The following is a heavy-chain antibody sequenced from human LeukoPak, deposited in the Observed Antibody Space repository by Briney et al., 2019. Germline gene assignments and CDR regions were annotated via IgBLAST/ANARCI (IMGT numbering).Heavy chain of an antibody. Sequence: PSETLSLTCAVSGGSISSGGYSWSWIRQPPGKGLEWIGYIYHSGSTYYNPSLKSRVTISVDRSKNQFSLKLSSVTAADTAVYYCARVTMVRGVIRFDPWGQGTLVTXSS. D-gene: IGHD3-10*01. CDR1: GGSISSGGYS. CDR3: ARVTMVRGVIRFDP. J-gene: IGHJ5*02. V-gene: IGHV4-30-2*01. CDR2: IYHSGST.